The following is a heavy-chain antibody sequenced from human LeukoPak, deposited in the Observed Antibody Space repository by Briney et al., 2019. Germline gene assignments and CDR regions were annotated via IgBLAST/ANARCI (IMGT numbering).Heavy chain of an antibody. J-gene: IGHJ6*02. V-gene: IGHV4-59*08. D-gene: IGHD4-17*01. CDR2: VYHSGIT. CDR1: GGSIRTFY. CDR3: TGDYGDYEGAMDV. Sequence: PSETLSLTCTVSGGSIRTFYWSWIRQPPAKGLEWIGFVYHSGITNYNPSLKSRVTISVDTSKNQFSLKLSSVTAANTAVYYCTGDYGDYEGAMDVWGQGTTVTVSS.